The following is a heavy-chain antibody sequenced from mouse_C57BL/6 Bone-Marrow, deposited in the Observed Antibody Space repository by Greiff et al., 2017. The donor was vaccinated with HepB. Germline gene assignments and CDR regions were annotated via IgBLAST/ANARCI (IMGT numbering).Heavy chain of an antibody. CDR3: ARRPYYYGSSYYYFDY. V-gene: IGHV1-19*01. CDR2: INPYNGGT. J-gene: IGHJ2*01. D-gene: IGHD1-1*01. Sequence: DVQLQESGPVLVKPGASVKMSCKASGYTFTDYYMNWVKQSHGKSLEWIGVINPYNGGTSYNQKFKGKATLTVDKSSSTAYMELNSLTSEDSAVYYCARRPYYYGSSYYYFDYWGQGTTLTVSS. CDR1: GYTFTDYY.